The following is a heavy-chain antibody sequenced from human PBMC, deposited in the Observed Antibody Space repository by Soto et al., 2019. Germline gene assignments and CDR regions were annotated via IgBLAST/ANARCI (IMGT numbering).Heavy chain of an antibody. CDR1: GGSISSYY. Sequence: PSETLSLTCTVSGGSISSYYWSWIRQPPGKGLEWIGYIYYSGSTDYNPSLKSRVTISVDTSKNQFSLKLSSVTAADTAVYYCARVFAGYCSSTSCYAGIRRYYYYMDVWGKGTTVTVSS. J-gene: IGHJ6*03. D-gene: IGHD2-2*01. CDR2: IYYSGST. CDR3: ARVFAGYCSSTSCYAGIRRYYYYMDV. V-gene: IGHV4-59*01.